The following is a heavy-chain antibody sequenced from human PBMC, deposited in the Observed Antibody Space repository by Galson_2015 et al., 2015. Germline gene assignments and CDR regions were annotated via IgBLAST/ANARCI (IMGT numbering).Heavy chain of an antibody. J-gene: IGHJ5*02. CDR3: ARDRGQYYDFWSDWFDP. Sequence: SLRLSCAASGFTFSSYAMHWVRQAPGKGLEWVAVISYDGSNKYYADSVKGRFTISRDNSKNTLYLQMNSLRAEDTAVYYCARDRGQYYDFWSDWFDPWGQGTLVTVSS. CDR2: ISYDGSNK. CDR1: GFTFSSYA. D-gene: IGHD3-3*01. V-gene: IGHV3-30-3*01.